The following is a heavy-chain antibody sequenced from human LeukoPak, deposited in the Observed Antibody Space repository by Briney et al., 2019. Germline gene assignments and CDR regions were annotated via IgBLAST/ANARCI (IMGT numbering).Heavy chain of an antibody. Sequence: TLSLTXAXXXGSFXXXYWSWIRQPPGKGLEWIGEINHSGSTNYNPSLKSRVPISVDTSKNQFSLKLSSVTAADTAVYYCGGGNSGMDVWGQGTTVTVSS. CDR3: GGGNSGMDV. J-gene: IGHJ6*02. CDR1: XGSFXXXY. D-gene: IGHD3-16*01. V-gene: IGHV4-34*01. CDR2: INHSGST.